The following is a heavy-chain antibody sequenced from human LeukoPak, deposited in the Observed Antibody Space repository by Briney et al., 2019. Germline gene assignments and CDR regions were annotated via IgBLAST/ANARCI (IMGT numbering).Heavy chain of an antibody. CDR1: GFTFSSYS. J-gene: IGHJ4*02. CDR3: ARGLADSSGYYYDY. V-gene: IGHV3-21*01. Sequence: PGGSLRLSCAASGFTFSSYSMNWVRQAPGKGLEWVSSISSSSSYIYYADSVKGRFTISRDNAKNSLYLQMNSLRAEDTAVYYCARGLADSSGYYYDYWGQGTLVTVSS. D-gene: IGHD3-22*01. CDR2: ISSSSSYI.